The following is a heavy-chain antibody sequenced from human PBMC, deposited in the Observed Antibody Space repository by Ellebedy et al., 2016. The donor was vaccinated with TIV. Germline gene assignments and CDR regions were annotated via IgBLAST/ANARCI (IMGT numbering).Heavy chain of an antibody. V-gene: IGHV3-9*01. Sequence: PGGSLRLSCTASGFTFDDYAMHWVRQAPGKGPEWVSGISWHSGDIGYADSVKGRFTISRDNAENSLSLQMDSLKTEDTALYYRAKDKFPSSIGPFDYWGQGTLVTVSS. CDR1: GFTFDDYA. D-gene: IGHD3-16*01. J-gene: IGHJ4*02. CDR2: ISWHSGDI. CDR3: AKDKFPSSIGPFDY.